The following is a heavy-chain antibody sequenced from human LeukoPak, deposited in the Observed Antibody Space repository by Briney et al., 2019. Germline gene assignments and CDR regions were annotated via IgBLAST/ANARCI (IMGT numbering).Heavy chain of an antibody. D-gene: IGHD1-14*01. V-gene: IGHV5-51*01. CDR3: ARLTTTACYPLDS. CDR1: GYSFTSYW. J-gene: IGHJ4*02. CDR2: IYPGDSDT. Sequence: GESLKISCKASGYSFTSYWIGWVRQMPGKGLEWMAIIYPGDSDTRFSPSFQGQVTISADKSISTAYLQWHRLKASDTAIYFCARLTTTACYPLDSWGQGTLLPVSS.